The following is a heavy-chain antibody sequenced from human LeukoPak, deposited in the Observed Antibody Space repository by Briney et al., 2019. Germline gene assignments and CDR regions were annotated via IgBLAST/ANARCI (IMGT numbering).Heavy chain of an antibody. CDR3: ARPLRFNNNMDV. CDR1: GFTFSSYA. CDR2: ISGSGGST. Sequence: PGGSLRLSCAASGFTFSSYAMSWVRQAPGKGLEWVSAISGSGGSTYYADSVKGRFTISRDNSKNTLYLQMNSLRAEDTAVYYCARPLRFNNNMDVWGQGTTVTVSS. D-gene: IGHD3-3*01. V-gene: IGHV3-23*01. J-gene: IGHJ6*02.